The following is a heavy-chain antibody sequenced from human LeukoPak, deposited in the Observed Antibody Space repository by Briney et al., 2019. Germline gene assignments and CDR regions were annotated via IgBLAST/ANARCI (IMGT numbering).Heavy chain of an antibody. D-gene: IGHD5-12*01. CDR3: AKDDSGYDSGITDY. J-gene: IGHJ4*02. V-gene: IGHV3-33*06. Sequence: GGSLRLSCAASGYTFSSYGMHWVRQAPGKGLEWVAVIWYDGSNKYYADSVKGRFTISRDNSKNTLYLQMNSLRAEDTAVYYCAKDDSGYDSGITDYWGQGTLVTVSS. CDR1: GYTFSSYG. CDR2: IWYDGSNK.